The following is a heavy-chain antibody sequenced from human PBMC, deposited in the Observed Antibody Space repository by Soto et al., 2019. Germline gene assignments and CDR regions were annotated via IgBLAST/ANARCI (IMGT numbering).Heavy chain of an antibody. J-gene: IGHJ4*02. D-gene: IGHD3-10*01. CDR2: ISAYNGNT. V-gene: IGHV1-18*01. CDR1: GYTFTSYG. Sequence: QVQLVQSGAEVKKPGASVKVSCKASGYTFTSYGISWVRQAPGQGLEWMGWISAYNGNTNYAQKLQGRVTMTTDTPTSTAYMELRSLRSDDTAVYYCARDEGNYYGSGTIWWFDYWGQGTLVTVSS. CDR3: ARDEGNYYGSGTIWWFDY.